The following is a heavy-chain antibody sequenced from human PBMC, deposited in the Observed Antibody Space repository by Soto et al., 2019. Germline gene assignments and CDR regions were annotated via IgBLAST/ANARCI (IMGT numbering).Heavy chain of an antibody. Sequence: QVQLQESGPGLVKPSGTLSLTCAVSSGSISSSNWWSWVRQPPGKGLEWIGEIYHSGSTNYNPSLKSRVTISVDKAKNQLSPKLSHVTAADTTVYCCTRDLYKYHGDYRGYYYCMDVWGKGTKVTVSS. CDR3: TRDLYKYHGDYRGYYYCMDV. D-gene: IGHD4-17*01. CDR2: IYHSGST. CDR1: SGSISSSNW. J-gene: IGHJ6*03. V-gene: IGHV4-4*01.